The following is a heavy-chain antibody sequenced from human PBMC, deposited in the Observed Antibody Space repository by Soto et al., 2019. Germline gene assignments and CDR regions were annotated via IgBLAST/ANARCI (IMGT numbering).Heavy chain of an antibody. D-gene: IGHD3-10*02. CDR2: ISYDGSLQ. Sequence: QAQLVESGGGVVQPGRSLRLSCAASGFAFSSYGMHWVRXXPXXGXXWVAVISYDGSLQYYADAVKGRLTISRDNYKNXVLXQXSXXXXXXXXXYYCVSDRGYXHASVPYSWGQGTLVSVSS. J-gene: IGHJ4*02. CDR3: VSDRGYXHASVPYS. CDR1: GFAFSSYG. V-gene: IGHV3-30*05.